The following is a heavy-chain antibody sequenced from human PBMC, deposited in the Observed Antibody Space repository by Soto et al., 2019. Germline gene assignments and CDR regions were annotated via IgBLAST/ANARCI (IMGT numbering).Heavy chain of an antibody. V-gene: IGHV3-30-3*01. CDR1: GFTFSSYA. CDR3: ARDKPQLSNYGYFDY. Sequence: GGSLRLSCAASGFTFSSYAMHWVRQAPGKGLEWVAVISYDGSNKYYADSVKGRFTISRDNSKNTLYLQMNSLRAEDTAVYYCARDKPQLSNYGYFDYWGQGTLVTVSS. D-gene: IGHD4-4*01. CDR2: ISYDGSNK. J-gene: IGHJ4*02.